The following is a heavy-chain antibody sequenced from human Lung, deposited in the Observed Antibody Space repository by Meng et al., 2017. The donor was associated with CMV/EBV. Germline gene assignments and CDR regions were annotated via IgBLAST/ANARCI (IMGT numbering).Heavy chain of an antibody. CDR1: GFTFDDYT. V-gene: IGHV3-43*01. CDR3: AKDRYSGSYSSPGYFDY. Sequence: GESLKISCAASGFTFDDYTMHCVRQAPGKGLEWVSLISWDGGSTYYADSVKGRFTISRDNSKNSLYLQMNSLRTEDTALYYCAKDRYSGSYSSPGYFDYWGQGTLVTVSS. D-gene: IGHD1-26*01. CDR2: ISWDGGST. J-gene: IGHJ4*02.